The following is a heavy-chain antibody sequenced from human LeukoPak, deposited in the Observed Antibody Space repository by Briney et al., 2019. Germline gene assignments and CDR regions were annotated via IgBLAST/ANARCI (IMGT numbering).Heavy chain of an antibody. Sequence: GGSLRLSCAASGFTFSSYGMHWVRQAPGRGLEWVSVTYSDGYTYYTESVRGRFTISRDNSKNILYLQMNSLRAEDTALYYCARGVVYYSYEMDVWGQGTTVTVSS. V-gene: IGHV3-NL1*01. CDR2: TYSDGYT. CDR1: GFTFSSYG. J-gene: IGHJ6*02. CDR3: ARGVVYYSYEMDV. D-gene: IGHD3-3*01.